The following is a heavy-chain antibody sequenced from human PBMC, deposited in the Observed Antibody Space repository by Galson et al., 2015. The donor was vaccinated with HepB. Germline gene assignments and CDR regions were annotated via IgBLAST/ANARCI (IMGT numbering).Heavy chain of an antibody. Sequence: SVKVSCKASGFTFTSYGIIWVRQAPGQGLEWMGWTSAYKGGHTSYAQSFQGRVTVTTDTSTSTAYMELGSLRSDDTAFYYCARAYSSGWPGPFFDYWGQGTLVSVSS. CDR3: ARAYSSGWPGPFFDY. V-gene: IGHV1-18*04. D-gene: IGHD6-19*01. CDR1: GFTFTSYG. CDR2: TSAYKGGHT. J-gene: IGHJ4*02.